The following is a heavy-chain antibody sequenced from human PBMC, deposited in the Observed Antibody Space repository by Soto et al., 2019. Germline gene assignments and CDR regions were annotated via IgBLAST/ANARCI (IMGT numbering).Heavy chain of an antibody. CDR3: ARDRGYTYGFDF. CDR1: GLTFTSYS. J-gene: IGHJ4*02. Sequence: GGSLRLSCAASGLTFTSYSMNWVRQAPGKGLEWVSFIHSSSSIIYYADSVKGRFTISRDNAKNSLYLQVNSLRDEDTAVYYCARDRGYTYGFDFWGQGALVTVSS. D-gene: IGHD5-18*01. V-gene: IGHV3-48*02. CDR2: IHSSSSII.